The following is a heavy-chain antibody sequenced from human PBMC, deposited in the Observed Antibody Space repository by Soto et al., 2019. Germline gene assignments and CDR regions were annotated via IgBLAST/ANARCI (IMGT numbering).Heavy chain of an antibody. J-gene: IGHJ2*01. CDR3: ANFHWYFDL. V-gene: IGHV4-59*13. CDR2: IYYTGST. CDR1: GGSISSYY. D-gene: IGHD1-1*01. Sequence: QVQLQESGPGLVKPSETLSLTCTVSGGSISSYYWSWIRQPPGKGLEWIGYIYYTGSTNYNPSLMSRVTLSVDTSKDQFSLQLSSVTAADTAVYYCANFHWYFDLWGRGTLVTVSS.